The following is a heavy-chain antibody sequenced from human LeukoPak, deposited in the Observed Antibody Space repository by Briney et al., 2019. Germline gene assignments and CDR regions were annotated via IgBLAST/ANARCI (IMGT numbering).Heavy chain of an antibody. V-gene: IGHV3-23*01. CDR1: GFTFSSYA. D-gene: IGHD6-19*01. J-gene: IGHJ4*02. CDR2: ISGSGGST. CDR3: AKVGSGWGALDY. Sequence: QTGGSLRLSCAASGFTFSSYAMSWVRQAPGKGLEWVSAISGSGGSTYYADSVKGRFTISRDNSKNTLYLQMNSLRAEDTAVYYCAKVGSGWGALDYWGQGTLVTVSS.